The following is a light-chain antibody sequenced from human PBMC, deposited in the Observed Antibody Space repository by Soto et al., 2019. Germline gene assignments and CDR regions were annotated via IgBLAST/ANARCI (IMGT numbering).Light chain of an antibody. CDR1: QSISNW. CDR3: QHFNSYRFT. V-gene: IGKV1-5*03. Sequence: DVQMTQSPSTLSASVGDRVTITCRASQSISNWLAWYQQKPGKAPKLLIYKASSLESGVPSRFSGSGSGTVFTLTISSLQPDDFATYYCQHFNSYRFTFGPGTKVDFK. CDR2: KAS. J-gene: IGKJ3*01.